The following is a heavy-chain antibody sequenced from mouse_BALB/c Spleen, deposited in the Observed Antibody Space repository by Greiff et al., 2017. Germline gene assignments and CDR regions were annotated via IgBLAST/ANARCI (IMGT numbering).Heavy chain of an antibody. J-gene: IGHJ2*01. CDR2: INPSTGYT. Sequence: QVQLKESGAELAKPGASVKMSCKASGYTFTSYWMHWVKQRPGQGLEWIGYINPSTGYTEYNQKFKDKATLTADKSSSTAYMQLSSLTSEDSAVYYCARARDYGAYFDYWGQGTTLTVSS. V-gene: IGHV1-7*01. CDR3: ARARDYGAYFDY. CDR1: GYTFTSYW. D-gene: IGHD1-1*01.